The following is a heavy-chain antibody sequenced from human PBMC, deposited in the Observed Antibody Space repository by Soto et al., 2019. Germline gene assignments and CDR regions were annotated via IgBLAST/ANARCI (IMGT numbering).Heavy chain of an antibody. V-gene: IGHV5-10-1*01. D-gene: IGHD6-13*01. CDR1: GYSFTSYW. CDR3: ARQSGSSWYINWFDP. J-gene: IGHJ5*02. Sequence: PGESLKISCKGSGYSFTSYWISWVRQMPGKGLEWMGRIDPSDSYTNYSPSFQGHVTISADKSISTAYLQWSSLKASDTAMYYCARQSGSSWYINWFDPWGQGTLVTVSS. CDR2: IDPSDSYT.